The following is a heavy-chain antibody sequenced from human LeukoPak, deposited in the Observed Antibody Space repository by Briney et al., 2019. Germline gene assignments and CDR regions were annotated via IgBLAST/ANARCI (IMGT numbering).Heavy chain of an antibody. CDR3: ARGEDTAMVTGGYNWFDP. Sequence: GGSLRLSCAASGFTFSSYAMSWVRQAPGKGLEWVSSISSSSSYIYYADSVKGRFTISRDNAKNSLYLQMNSLRAEDTAVYYCARGEDTAMVTGGYNWFDPWGQGTLVTVSS. CDR2: ISSSSSYI. J-gene: IGHJ5*02. D-gene: IGHD5-18*01. CDR1: GFTFSSYA. V-gene: IGHV3-21*01.